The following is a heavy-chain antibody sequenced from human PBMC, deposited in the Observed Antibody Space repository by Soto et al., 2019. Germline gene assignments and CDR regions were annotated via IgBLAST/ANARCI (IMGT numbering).Heavy chain of an antibody. CDR2: IIPIFGTA. Sequence: SVKVSCKASGGTFSSYAISWVRQAPGQGLEWMGGIIPIFGTANYAQKFQGRVTITADESTSTAYMELSSLRSEDTAVYYCAREHRYSSDTAMAPYYYYGMDVWGQGTTVTVSS. J-gene: IGHJ6*02. CDR3: AREHRYSSDTAMAPYYYYGMDV. D-gene: IGHD5-18*01. V-gene: IGHV1-69*13. CDR1: GGTFSSYA.